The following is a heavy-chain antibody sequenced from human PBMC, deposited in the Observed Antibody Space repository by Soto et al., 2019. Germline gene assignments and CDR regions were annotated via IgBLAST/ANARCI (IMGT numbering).Heavy chain of an antibody. CDR1: GYTFTSFY. CDR2: INPSGGST. D-gene: IGHD2-15*01. Sequence: ASVKVSCKASGYTFTSFYMHWVRQAPGQGLEWMGIINPSGGSTTYPQKFQGRVTMTRDRSTSTVYMELSSLRSEDTAVYYCTRVYCSGGSCYSIDSWGQGILVTVSS. V-gene: IGHV1-46*03. J-gene: IGHJ4*02. CDR3: TRVYCSGGSCYSIDS.